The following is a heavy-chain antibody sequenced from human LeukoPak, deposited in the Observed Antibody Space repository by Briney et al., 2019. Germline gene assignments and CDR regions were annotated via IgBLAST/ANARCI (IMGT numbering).Heavy chain of an antibody. CDR3: AELGITMIGGV. Sequence: GGSLRLSCAASGFTFSSYGMSWVRQAPGKGLEWVSGINWIGGSTGYADSVKGRFTISRDNAKNSLYLQMNSLRAEDTAVYYCAELGITMIGGVWGKGTTVTISS. CDR2: INWIGGST. V-gene: IGHV3-20*04. CDR1: GFTFSSYG. J-gene: IGHJ6*04. D-gene: IGHD3-10*02.